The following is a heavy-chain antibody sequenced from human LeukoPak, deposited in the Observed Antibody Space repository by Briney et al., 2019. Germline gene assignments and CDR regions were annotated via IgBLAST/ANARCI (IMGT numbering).Heavy chain of an antibody. V-gene: IGHV1-18*01. CDR2: ISAYNGNT. D-gene: IGHD2-2*01. CDR3: ASPLAYCSSTSCYGDYYYGMDV. Sequence: ASVKVSCKASGYTFTSYGINWVRQAPGQGLEWMGWISAYNGNTNYAQKLQGRVTMTTDTSTSTAYMELRSLRSDDTAVYYCASPLAYCSSTSCYGDYYYGMDVWGQGTTVTVSS. J-gene: IGHJ6*02. CDR1: GYTFTSYG.